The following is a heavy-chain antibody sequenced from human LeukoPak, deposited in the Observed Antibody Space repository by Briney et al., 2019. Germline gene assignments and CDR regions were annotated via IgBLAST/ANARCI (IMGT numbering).Heavy chain of an antibody. CDR1: GYTFTSYG. Sequence: ASVKVSCKASGYTFTSYGISWVRQAPGQGLEWMRWISAYNGNTNYAQKLQGRVTMTTDTSTSTAYMELRSLRSDDTAVYYCARAHYYGSGSYYNLGFDPWGQGTLVTVSS. CDR3: ARAHYYGSGSYYNLGFDP. D-gene: IGHD3-10*01. V-gene: IGHV1-18*04. CDR2: ISAYNGNT. J-gene: IGHJ5*02.